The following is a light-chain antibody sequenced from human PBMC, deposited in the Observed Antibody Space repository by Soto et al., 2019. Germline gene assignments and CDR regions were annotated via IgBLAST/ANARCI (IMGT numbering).Light chain of an antibody. CDR2: SAS. J-gene: IGKJ1*01. CDR1: QSVRSN. V-gene: IGKV3-15*01. Sequence: EIMMTQSPATLSVSPGERATLSCRASQSVRSNLAWYQQKPGQAPRLLIYSASTRATGIPARFSGSGSGTEFTLTISSLQSEDFAVYYCQQYNNWWTFGQGTKMEIK. CDR3: QQYNNWWT.